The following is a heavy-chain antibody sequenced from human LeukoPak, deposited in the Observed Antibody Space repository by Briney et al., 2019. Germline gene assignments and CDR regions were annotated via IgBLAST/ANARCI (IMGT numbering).Heavy chain of an antibody. CDR3: AKAYYYDSSGYPNGY. Sequence: GGSLRLSCAASGFTFSSYAMSWVRQAPGKGLEWVSAISGSGGSTYYADSVKGRFTISRDNSKNTLYLQMNSLRAEDTAVYYCAKAYYYDSSGYPNGYWGQGTLVTVSS. D-gene: IGHD3-22*01. V-gene: IGHV3-23*01. CDR1: GFTFSSYA. J-gene: IGHJ4*02. CDR2: ISGSGGST.